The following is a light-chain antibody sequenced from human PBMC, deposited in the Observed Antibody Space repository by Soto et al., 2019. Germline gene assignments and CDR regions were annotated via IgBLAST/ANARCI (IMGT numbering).Light chain of an antibody. Sequence: DIQMTQSPSTLSASVGDRVTITCRASQSISSWLAWYQQKPGKAPKLLIYKASSLESGVPSRFSGSGSGTEFTLTISSLQPDDFATYYCQQYNSSPFTFGPGIKVDIK. V-gene: IGKV1-5*03. CDR2: KAS. CDR1: QSISSW. CDR3: QQYNSSPFT. J-gene: IGKJ3*01.